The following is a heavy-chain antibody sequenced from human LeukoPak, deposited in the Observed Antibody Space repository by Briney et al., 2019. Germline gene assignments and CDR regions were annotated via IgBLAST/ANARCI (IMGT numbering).Heavy chain of an antibody. D-gene: IGHD5-12*01. J-gene: IGHJ4*02. CDR1: GGSISSYY. V-gene: IGHV4-59*08. Sequence: PSETLSLTCTVSGGSISSYYWSWIRQPPGKGLEWIGYIYYSGSTNYNPSLKSRVTISVDTSKNHFSLKLSSVTAADTAVYYCARQSGYSGYDVVEGFDYWGQGTLVTVSS. CDR2: IYYSGST. CDR3: ARQSGYSGYDVVEGFDY.